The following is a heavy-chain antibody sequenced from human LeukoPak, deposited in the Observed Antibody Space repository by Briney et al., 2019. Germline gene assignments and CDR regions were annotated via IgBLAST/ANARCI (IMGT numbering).Heavy chain of an antibody. CDR1: GFTASSNY. Sequence: PGGSLRLSCAASGFTASSNYMSWVRQAPGKGLEWVSLIFSGGNTYYADSVKGRFTISRHNSGNTVYLQMNSLRVEDTAVYYCARDLKQLAHYYDYWGQGTLVTVSS. D-gene: IGHD6-6*01. V-gene: IGHV3-53*04. J-gene: IGHJ4*02. CDR3: ARDLKQLAHYYDY. CDR2: IFSGGNT.